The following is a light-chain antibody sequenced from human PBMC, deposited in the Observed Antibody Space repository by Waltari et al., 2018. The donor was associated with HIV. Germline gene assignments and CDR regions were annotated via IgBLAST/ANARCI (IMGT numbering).Light chain of an antibody. V-gene: IGLV1-51*01. CDR2: DNI. J-gene: IGLJ2*01. CDR1: SSNIGKNY. Sequence: QSVLTQPPSVSAAPGQKVTISCSGSSSNIGKNYVSWYQQLPGTAPKLLIYDNIKRPSGIPARFSASKSATSATLEITGLQTGDEATYYCATWDNNLSADVFGGGAKLTVL. CDR3: ATWDNNLSADV.